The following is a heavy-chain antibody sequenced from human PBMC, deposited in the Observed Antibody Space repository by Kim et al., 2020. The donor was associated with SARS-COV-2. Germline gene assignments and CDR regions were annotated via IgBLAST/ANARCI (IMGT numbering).Heavy chain of an antibody. CDR2: IYYSGST. D-gene: IGHD3-16*02. Sequence: SETLSLTCTVSGGSISSGGYYWSWIRQHPGKGLEWIGYIYYSGSTYYNPSLKSRVTISVDTSKNQFSLKLSSVTAADTAVYYCARVGLSRQGIIDYWGQGTLVTVSS. J-gene: IGHJ4*02. CDR1: GGSISSGGYY. V-gene: IGHV4-31*03. CDR3: ARVGLSRQGIIDY.